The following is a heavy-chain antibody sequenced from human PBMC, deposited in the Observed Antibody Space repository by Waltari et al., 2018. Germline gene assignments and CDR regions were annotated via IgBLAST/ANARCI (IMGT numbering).Heavy chain of an antibody. J-gene: IGHJ5*02. CDR3: ARDPKGGIRINWFDP. Sequence: WVRQAPGQGLEWMGGIIPLFGTANYAQKFQGRVTITADESTTTAYMELSSLRSEDTAVYFCARDPKGGIRINWFDPWGQGTLVTVSS. V-gene: IGHV1-69*01. CDR2: IIPLFGTA. D-gene: IGHD2-15*01.